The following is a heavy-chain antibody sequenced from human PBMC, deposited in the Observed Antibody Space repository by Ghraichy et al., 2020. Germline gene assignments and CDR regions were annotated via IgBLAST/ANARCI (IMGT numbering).Heavy chain of an antibody. D-gene: IGHD1-26*01. J-gene: IGHJ4*02. CDR3: ARGSEGIVGNV. CDR2: IRYDGSDE. Sequence: GSLNISCAASGFSFSDYVFHWVRQAPGKGLEWVAYIRYDGSDEYYLDAVKGRFTISRDNSKKTLYLQMNGLKREDTAMYYCARGSEGIVGNVWGQGTLVTVSS. CDR1: GFSFSDYV. V-gene: IGHV3-30*02.